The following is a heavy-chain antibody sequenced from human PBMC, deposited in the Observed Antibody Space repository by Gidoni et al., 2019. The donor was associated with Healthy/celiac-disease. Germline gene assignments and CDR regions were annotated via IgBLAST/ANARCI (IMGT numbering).Heavy chain of an antibody. V-gene: IGHV4-31*03. CDR1: GGSISSGGYY. J-gene: IGHJ6*02. CDR2: IYYSGST. CDR3: ALYCSSTSCYPSMDV. Sequence: QVQLQESGPGLVKPSQTLSLTCTVSGGSISSGGYYWSWIRQHPGKGLEWIGYIYYSGSTYYNPSLKSRVTISVDTSKNQFSLKLSSVTAADTAVYYCALYCSSTSCYPSMDVWGQGTTVTVSS. D-gene: IGHD2-2*01.